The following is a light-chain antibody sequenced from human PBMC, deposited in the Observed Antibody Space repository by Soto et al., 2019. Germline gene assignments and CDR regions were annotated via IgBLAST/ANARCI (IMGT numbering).Light chain of an antibody. Sequence: QSVLTQPPSASGTPGQRVTISCSGSNSNVGRNGVNWYQQLPGTAPKLVVYSNNQRPSGVPDRFSGSKSGTSASLAISGLQSEDDGDYYCATWDDSLNGLYVFGTGTQLTVL. V-gene: IGLV1-44*01. CDR2: SNN. J-gene: IGLJ1*01. CDR1: NSNVGRNG. CDR3: ATWDDSLNGLYV.